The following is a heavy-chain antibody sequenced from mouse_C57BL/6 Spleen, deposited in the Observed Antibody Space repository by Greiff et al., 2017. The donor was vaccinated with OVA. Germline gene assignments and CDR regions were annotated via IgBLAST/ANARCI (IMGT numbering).Heavy chain of an antibody. J-gene: IGHJ1*03. CDR2: ISSGSSTI. Sequence: EVQLVESGGGLVKPGGSLKLSCAASGFTFSDYGMHWVRQAPEKGLEWVAYISSGSSTIYYADTVKGRFTISRDNAKNTLFLQMTSLRSEDTAMYYCARDYYDYDWYFDVWGTGTTVTVSS. V-gene: IGHV5-17*01. D-gene: IGHD2-4*01. CDR1: GFTFSDYG. CDR3: ARDYYDYDWYFDV.